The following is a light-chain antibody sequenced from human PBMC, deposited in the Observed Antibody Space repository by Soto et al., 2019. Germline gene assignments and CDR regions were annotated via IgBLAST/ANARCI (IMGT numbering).Light chain of an antibody. Sequence: DIVMTQSPDSLAVSLGERATINCKSSQSVLYSSNSKNYLAWYQQKPGQPPKLLIYWASTQESGVPDRFSGSGSGTDFTLTISSLQAEDVAVYYCQQYYSTPFTFGPGTKVDIK. CDR1: QSVLYSSNSKNY. CDR2: WAS. J-gene: IGKJ3*01. CDR3: QQYYSTPFT. V-gene: IGKV4-1*01.